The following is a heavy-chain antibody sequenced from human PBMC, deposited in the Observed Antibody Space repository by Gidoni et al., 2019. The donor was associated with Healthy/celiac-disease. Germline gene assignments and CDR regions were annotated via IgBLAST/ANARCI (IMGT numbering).Heavy chain of an antibody. D-gene: IGHD6-6*01. CDR1: GGSFSGYY. J-gene: IGHJ6*02. V-gene: IGHV4-34*01. CDR2: INHSGST. CDR3: ARGLVAARHYYYYGMDV. Sequence: QVQLQQWGAGLLKPSETLSLTCAVYGGSFSGYYWSWIRQPPGKGLEWIGEINHSGSTNYNPSLKSRVTISVDTSKNQFSLKLSSVTAADTAVYYCARGLVAARHYYYYGMDVWGQGTTVTVSS.